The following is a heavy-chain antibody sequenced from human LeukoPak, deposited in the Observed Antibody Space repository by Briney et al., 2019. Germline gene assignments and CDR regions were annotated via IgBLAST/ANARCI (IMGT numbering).Heavy chain of an antibody. CDR3: ARGPGGSWAPFDY. V-gene: IGHV1-69*04. CDR1: GGTFSSYA. J-gene: IGHJ4*02. CDR2: IIPIFGIA. D-gene: IGHD6-13*01. Sequence: SVKVSCKASGGTFSSYAISWVRQAPGQGLEWMGRIIPIFGIANYAQKFQGRVTITADKSTSTAYMELSSLRSEDTAVYYCARGPGGSWAPFDYWGQGTLVTVSS.